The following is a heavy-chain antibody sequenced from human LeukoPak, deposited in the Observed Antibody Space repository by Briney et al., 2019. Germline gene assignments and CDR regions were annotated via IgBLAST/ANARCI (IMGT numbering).Heavy chain of an antibody. V-gene: IGHV3-7*01. CDR1: GFTFSSYW. Sequence: PGGSLRLSCAASGFTFSSYWMSWVRQAPGKGLEWVANIKQDGSEKYYVDSVKGRFTISRDNAKNSLYLQMNSLRAEDTAVYYCARVKNDFWSAVLTAPSSAFDIWGQGTMVTVSS. CDR2: IKQDGSEK. CDR3: ARVKNDFWSAVLTAPSSAFDI. D-gene: IGHD3-3*01. J-gene: IGHJ3*02.